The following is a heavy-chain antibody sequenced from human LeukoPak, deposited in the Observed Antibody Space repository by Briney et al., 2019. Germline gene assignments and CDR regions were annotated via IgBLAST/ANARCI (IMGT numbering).Heavy chain of an antibody. CDR3: AREHRWSYDY. J-gene: IGHJ4*02. CDR2: IKGDGSDT. D-gene: IGHD1-26*01. V-gene: IGHV3-74*01. CDR1: GFTFSGHY. Sequence: GGSLRLSCAASGFTFSGHYMHWVRHAPGKGLGWVSHIKGDGSDTRYADSVEGRFINSRDNAKNTLYLQMNSLRAEDRGVYFCAREHRWSYDYWGQGTLVTVSS.